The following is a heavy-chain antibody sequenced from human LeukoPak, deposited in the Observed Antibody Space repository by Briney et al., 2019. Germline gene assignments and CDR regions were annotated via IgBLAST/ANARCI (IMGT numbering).Heavy chain of an antibody. D-gene: IGHD3-16*02. CDR1: GFAFSSYA. Sequence: PGGSLRLSSAASGFAFSSYAMSWVRQAPGKGLEWVSAISGSAGDTYYADSVKGRFTISRDNFKNTLYLQMNSLRAEDTAVYYCAKDRYDAVRYFDYWGQGTLVTVSS. J-gene: IGHJ4*02. CDR2: ISGSAGDT. V-gene: IGHV3-23*01. CDR3: AKDRYDAVRYFDY.